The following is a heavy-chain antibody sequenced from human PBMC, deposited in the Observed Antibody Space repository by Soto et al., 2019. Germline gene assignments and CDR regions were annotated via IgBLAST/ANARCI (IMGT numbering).Heavy chain of an antibody. V-gene: IGHV5-51*01. Sequence: GESQKISCKASGYTFTTYWIAWVRQMPGKGLEWMGIIYPGDSDTRYSPSFQGQVSISADNSITTAYLQWSSLKASDTAMYYCARLLNTATVTDPDYWGQGTLVTVSS. CDR2: IYPGDSDT. CDR1: GYTFTTYW. J-gene: IGHJ4*02. CDR3: ARLLNTATVTDPDY. D-gene: IGHD5-18*01.